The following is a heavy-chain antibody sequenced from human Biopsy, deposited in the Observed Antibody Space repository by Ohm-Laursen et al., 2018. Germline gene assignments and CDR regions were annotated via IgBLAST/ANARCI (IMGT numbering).Heavy chain of an antibody. CDR2: INSMFGTT. CDR3: AKRGVERGRPLAY. Sequence: SVKVSCKASGYTFISYNIDWVRQATGQGLEWMGGINSMFGTTNYAQTFQGRVTITADESTSTAYMEVSSLRSEDTAVYYCAKRGVERGRPLAYWGQGTLVTVSS. V-gene: IGHV1-69*13. D-gene: IGHD1-1*01. CDR1: GYTFISYN. J-gene: IGHJ4*02.